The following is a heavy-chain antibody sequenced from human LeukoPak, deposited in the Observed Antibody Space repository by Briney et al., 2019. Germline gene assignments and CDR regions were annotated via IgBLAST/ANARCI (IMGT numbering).Heavy chain of an antibody. CDR3: ARLGDILTGYYWGAFDY. Sequence: SETLSLTCTVSGGSISSYYWSWIRQPPGKGLEWIGYIYYSGSTNYNPSLKSRVTISVDTSKNQFSPKLSSVTAADTAVYYCARLGDILTGYYWGAFDYWGQGTLVTVSS. CDR1: GGSISSYY. CDR2: IYYSGST. V-gene: IGHV4-59*08. J-gene: IGHJ4*02. D-gene: IGHD3-9*01.